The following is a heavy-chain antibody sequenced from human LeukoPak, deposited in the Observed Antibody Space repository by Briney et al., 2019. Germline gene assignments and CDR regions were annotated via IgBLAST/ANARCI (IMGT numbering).Heavy chain of an antibody. CDR2: INPKRGGT. J-gene: IGHJ4*02. CDR1: GYTFTSYD. CDR3: ARDLSSSWCGY. D-gene: IGHD6-13*01. V-gene: IGHV1-2*02. Sequence: ASVKVSCKASGYTFTSYDINWVRQAPGQGLEWMGWINPKRGGTNYAQKFQGRVTMTRDTSISTAYMELSRLRSDDTAVYYCARDLSSSWCGYWGQGTLVTVSS.